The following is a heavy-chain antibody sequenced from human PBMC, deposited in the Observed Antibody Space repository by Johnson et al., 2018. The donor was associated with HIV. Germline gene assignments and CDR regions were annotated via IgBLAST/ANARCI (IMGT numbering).Heavy chain of an antibody. CDR2: ISYDGSNK. D-gene: IGHD6-6*01. V-gene: IGHV3-30*04. Sequence: QVQLVESGGNVVQPGRSLRLSCAASGFTFSSYAMHWVRQAPGKGLEWVALISYDGSNKYYADSVKGRFTISRDNAKKTLYLQMNSLRAEDTAVYYCTRAMYSNSKAHAFDIWGQGTMVTVSS. CDR3: TRAMYSNSKAHAFDI. J-gene: IGHJ3*02. CDR1: GFTFSSYA.